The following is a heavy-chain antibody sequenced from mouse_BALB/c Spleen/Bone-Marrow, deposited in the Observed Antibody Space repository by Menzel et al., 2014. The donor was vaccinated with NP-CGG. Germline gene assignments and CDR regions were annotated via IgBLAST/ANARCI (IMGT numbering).Heavy chain of an antibody. D-gene: IGHD1-1*01. CDR3: ARNFYGSSYFDY. J-gene: IGHJ2*01. CDR1: GHTFTAYA. Sequence: QESGPELVRPGVSVKLSCKGSGHTFTAYAMHWVKQSHAKSLEWIGLISTYSGNTHYNQNFKGKATMTVDKSSSTAYMELARLTSEDSAIYYCARNFYGSSYFDYWGQGTTLTVSS. V-gene: IGHV1-67*01. CDR2: ISTYSGNT.